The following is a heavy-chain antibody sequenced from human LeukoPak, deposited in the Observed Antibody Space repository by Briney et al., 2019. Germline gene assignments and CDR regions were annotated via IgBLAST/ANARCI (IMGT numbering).Heavy chain of an antibody. V-gene: IGHV1-69*04. CDR2: IIPILGIA. J-gene: IGHJ4*02. D-gene: IGHD1-26*01. CDR1: GGTFSSYA. CDR3: ARGRGSYYAYYFDY. Sequence: GASVKVSCKASGGTFSSYAISWVRQAPGQGLEWMGRIIPILGIANYAQKFQGRVTITADKSTSTAYMELSSLRSEDTAVYYCARGRGSYYAYYFDYWGQGTVVTVSS.